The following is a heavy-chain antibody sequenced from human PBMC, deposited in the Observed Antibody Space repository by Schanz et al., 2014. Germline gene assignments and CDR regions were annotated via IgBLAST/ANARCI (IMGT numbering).Heavy chain of an antibody. V-gene: IGHV3-66*01. CDR2: IYSGGST. CDR3: ARGGATRFDY. CDR1: RLTFGNYW. J-gene: IGHJ4*02. Sequence: EVQLVESGGGLVQPGGSLRLSCATSRLTFGNYWMSWVRQAPGKGLEWVAVIYSGGSTFYTDSGKGRFTISRDNSKNTLYLQMNSLRDEDTAVYYCARGGATRFDYWGQGTLVTVSS. D-gene: IGHD1-26*01.